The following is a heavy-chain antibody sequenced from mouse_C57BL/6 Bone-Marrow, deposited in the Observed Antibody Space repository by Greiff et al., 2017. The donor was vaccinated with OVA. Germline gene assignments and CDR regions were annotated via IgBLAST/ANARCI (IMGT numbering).Heavy chain of an antibody. D-gene: IGHD2-5*01. J-gene: IGHJ2*01. Sequence: QVQLKESGPELVKPGASVKISCKASGYSFTSYYIHWVKQRPGQGLEWIGWIYPGSGNTKYNEKFKGKATLTADTSSSTAYMQLSSLTSEDSAVYYCSSDYSNPFDYWGQGNTLTVSS. CDR2: IYPGSGNT. V-gene: IGHV1-66*01. CDR3: SSDYSNPFDY. CDR1: GYSFTSYY.